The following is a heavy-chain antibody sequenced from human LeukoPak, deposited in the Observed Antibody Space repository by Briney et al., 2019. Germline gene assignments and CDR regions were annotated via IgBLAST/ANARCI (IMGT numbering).Heavy chain of an antibody. CDR1: GGSINSGNYY. CDR2: IYTSGIT. Sequence: SETLCLTCTVSGGSINSGNYYWSWIRQPAGKGLEWIGRIYTSGITHYNPSLKSRITISIDTSKNQFSLRLTSVTAADTAVYYCARESTGAGGSFLYWVDYWGQGTLVTVSS. D-gene: IGHD2-15*01. J-gene: IGHJ4*02. V-gene: IGHV4-61*02. CDR3: ARESTGAGGSFLYWVDY.